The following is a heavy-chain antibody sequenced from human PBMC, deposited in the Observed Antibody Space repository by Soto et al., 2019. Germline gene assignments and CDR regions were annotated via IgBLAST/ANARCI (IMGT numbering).Heavy chain of an antibody. CDR1: GGTFSSYA. V-gene: IGHV1-69*01. D-gene: IGHD6-19*01. CDR2: IIPIFGTA. CDR3: ARVWLVKVAGTHYGMDV. Sequence: QVQLVQSGAEVKKPGSSVKVSCKASGGTFSSYAISWVRQAPGQGLEWMGGIIPIFGTANYAQKFQGRVTITADESTSTAYIELSSLRSEDTAVYYCARVWLVKVAGTHYGMDVWGQGTTVTVSS. J-gene: IGHJ6*02.